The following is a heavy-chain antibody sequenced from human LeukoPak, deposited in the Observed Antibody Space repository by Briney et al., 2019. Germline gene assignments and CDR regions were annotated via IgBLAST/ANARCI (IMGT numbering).Heavy chain of an antibody. J-gene: IGHJ5*02. V-gene: IGHV3-30-3*01. D-gene: IGHD3-22*01. Sequence: PGGSLRLSCAASGFTFSSYAMHWVRQAPGKGLEWVAVISYDGSNKYYADSVKGRFTISRDNSKNTLYLQMNSLRAEDTAAYYCARPPNSGYYDTNWFDPWGQGTLVTVSS. CDR1: GFTFSSYA. CDR2: ISYDGSNK. CDR3: ARPPNSGYYDTNWFDP.